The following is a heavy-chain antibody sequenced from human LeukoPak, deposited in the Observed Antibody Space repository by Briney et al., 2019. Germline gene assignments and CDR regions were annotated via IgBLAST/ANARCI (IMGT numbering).Heavy chain of an antibody. CDR2: INTNTGNP. Sequence: ASVKVSCKASGYTFTGHYMHWVRQAPGQGPEWMAWINTNTGNPTYAQGFTGRFVFSLDTSVSTAYLQISSLKAEDTAVYYCARDMAYSSRERDAFDIWGQGTMVTVSS. D-gene: IGHD6-13*01. V-gene: IGHV7-4-1*02. J-gene: IGHJ3*02. CDR3: ARDMAYSSRERDAFDI. CDR1: GYTFTGHY.